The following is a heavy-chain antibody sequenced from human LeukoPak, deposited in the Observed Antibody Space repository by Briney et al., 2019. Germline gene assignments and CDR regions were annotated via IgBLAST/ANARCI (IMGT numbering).Heavy chain of an antibody. CDR1: GGSISSSN. CDR3: ARDHIAVAGVD. Sequence: PSETLSLTCAVSGGSISSSNWWSWVRQAPGKGLEWVSYISSSSSTIYYADSVKGRFTISRDNAKNSLYLQMNSLRAEDTAVYYCARDHIAVAGVDWGQGTLVTVSS. D-gene: IGHD6-19*01. CDR2: ISSSSSTI. V-gene: IGHV3-48*01. J-gene: IGHJ4*02.